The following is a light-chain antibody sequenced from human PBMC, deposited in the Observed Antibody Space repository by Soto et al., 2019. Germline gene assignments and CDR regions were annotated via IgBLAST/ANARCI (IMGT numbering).Light chain of an antibody. J-gene: IGLJ3*02. V-gene: IGLV1-40*01. CDR1: SSNIGAGYD. Sequence: QSVLTQPPSVSGAPGQRVTISCTGSSSNIGAGYDVHWYQQLPGTAPKLLIYGNSNRPSGVPDRFSGSKSGTSASLAITGLQAEDEADYYCQSYDSSLSGSWVFGGGPPLTVL. CDR2: GNS. CDR3: QSYDSSLSGSWV.